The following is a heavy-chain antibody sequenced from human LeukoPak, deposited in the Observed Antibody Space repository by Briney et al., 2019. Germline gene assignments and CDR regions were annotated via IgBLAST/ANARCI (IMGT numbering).Heavy chain of an antibody. CDR3: ASRTDYYDSSGYYWDIDY. CDR2: ISGSGGST. J-gene: IGHJ4*02. CDR1: GFTFSSYA. Sequence: GGSLRLSCAASGFTFSSYAMSWVRQAPGKGLEWVSAISGSGGSTYYADSVKGRFTISRDNSKNTLYLQINSLRAEDTAVYYCASRTDYYDSSGYYWDIDYWGQGTLVTVSS. V-gene: IGHV3-23*01. D-gene: IGHD3-22*01.